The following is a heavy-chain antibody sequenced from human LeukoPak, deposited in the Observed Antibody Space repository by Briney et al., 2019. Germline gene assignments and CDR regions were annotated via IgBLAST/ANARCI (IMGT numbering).Heavy chain of an antibody. D-gene: IGHD5/OR15-5a*01. J-gene: IGHJ5*02. CDR2: IYYSGST. CDR1: GGSISSYY. Sequence: SETLSLTRTVSGGSISSYYWSWIRQPPGKGLEWIGYIYYSGSTNYNPSLKSRVTISVDTSKNQFSLKLSSVTAADTAVYYCARGGLRPWFDPWGQGTLVTVSS. CDR3: ARGGLRPWFDP. V-gene: IGHV4-59*01.